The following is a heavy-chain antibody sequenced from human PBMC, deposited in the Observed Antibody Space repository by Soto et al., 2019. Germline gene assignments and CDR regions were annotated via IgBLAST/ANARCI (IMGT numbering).Heavy chain of an antibody. Sequence: XVKVSCKVSGYTLTELSMHWVRHAPGKGLEWMGGFDPEDGETIYAQKFQGRVTMTEDTSTDTAYMELSSLRSEDTEVYYCATAQRYYYDSSGYSPGFDPWGQGTLVTVS. J-gene: IGHJ5*02. V-gene: IGHV1-24*01. CDR2: FDPEDGET. D-gene: IGHD3-22*01. CDR1: GYTLTELS. CDR3: ATAQRYYYDSSGYSPGFDP.